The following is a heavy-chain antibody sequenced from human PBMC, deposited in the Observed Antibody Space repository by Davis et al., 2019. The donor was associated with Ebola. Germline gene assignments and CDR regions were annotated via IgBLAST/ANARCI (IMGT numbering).Heavy chain of an antibody. CDR3: ARLLRTSLQQLSTYYFDY. CDR1: GFTFNNAW. D-gene: IGHD6-13*01. CDR2: ISSSGSAI. V-gene: IGHV3-48*04. J-gene: IGHJ4*02. Sequence: GESLKISCAASGFTFNNAWVNWVRQAPGKGLEWVSYISSSGSAIYYADSVKGRFTISRDNARNSLYLQMNSLRAEDTAVYYCARLLRTSLQQLSTYYFDYWGQGTLVTVSS.